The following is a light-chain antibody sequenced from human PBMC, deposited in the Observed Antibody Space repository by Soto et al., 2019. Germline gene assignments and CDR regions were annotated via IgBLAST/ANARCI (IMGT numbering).Light chain of an antibody. CDR2: NFS. CDR3: CSYAGSSTWV. J-gene: IGLJ3*02. CDR1: SSDVGNYNL. V-gene: IGLV2-23*02. Sequence: QSALTQPASVSGSPGQSITISCTGTSSDVGNYNLVSWYQQHPGKVPKLIIYNFSKRPSGVSNRFSGSKSGNTASLTISGLQAEDDADYHCCSYAGSSTWVFGGGTKLTVL.